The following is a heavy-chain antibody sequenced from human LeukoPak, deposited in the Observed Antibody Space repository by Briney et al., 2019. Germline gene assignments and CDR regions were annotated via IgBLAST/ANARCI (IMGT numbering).Heavy chain of an antibody. Sequence: WVRQAPGKGLEWIGSIYYSGSTYYNPSLKSRVTISVDTSKNQFSLKLSSVTAADTAVYYCARYSSGWSFDYWGQGTLVTVSS. D-gene: IGHD6-19*01. CDR3: ARYSSGWSFDY. CDR2: IYYSGST. V-gene: IGHV4-39*07. J-gene: IGHJ4*02.